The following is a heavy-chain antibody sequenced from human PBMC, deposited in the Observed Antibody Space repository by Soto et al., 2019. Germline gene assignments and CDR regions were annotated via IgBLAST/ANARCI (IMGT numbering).Heavy chain of an antibody. CDR3: ATVAPAYSSGWYNYYYGMDV. J-gene: IGHJ6*02. Sequence: QVQLVQSGAEVKKPGASVKVSCKVSGYTLTELSMHWVRQAPGKGLEWMGGFDPEDGETIYAQKFQGRVTVTEDTSTDTAYMELSSLRSEDTAVYYCATVAPAYSSGWYNYYYGMDVWGQGTTVTVSS. D-gene: IGHD6-19*01. CDR1: GYTLTELS. CDR2: FDPEDGET. V-gene: IGHV1-24*01.